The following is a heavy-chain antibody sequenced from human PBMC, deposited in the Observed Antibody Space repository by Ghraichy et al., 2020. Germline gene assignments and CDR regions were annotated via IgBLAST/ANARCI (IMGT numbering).Heavy chain of an antibody. CDR2: IYYSGST. Sequence: GSLRLSCTVSGGSISSSNYYWGWIRQPPGKGLEWIGSIYYSGSTYYNLSLKSRVTISVDTSNNQFSLNLSSVTAADTAVYYCARVAVGDPPYYYYNGMDVWGQGTTVTVSS. CDR1: GGSISSSNYY. D-gene: IGHD2-2*01. V-gene: IGHV4-39*07. CDR3: ARVAVGDPPYYYYNGMDV. J-gene: IGHJ6*02.